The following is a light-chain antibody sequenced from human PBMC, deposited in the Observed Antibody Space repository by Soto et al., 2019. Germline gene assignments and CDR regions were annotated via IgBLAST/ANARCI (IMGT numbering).Light chain of an antibody. CDR2: GAS. Sequence: EIVLTQSPGTLSLSPGERATLSCRASQRVSSSYLAWYQQKPGQAPRLLIYGASSSATGIPDRFSGSGSGTDFTLNISRLEHEDFAVYYCQQYCSSPYTFGQGTTLEIK. J-gene: IGKJ2*01. V-gene: IGKV3-20*01. CDR1: QRVSSSY. CDR3: QQYCSSPYT.